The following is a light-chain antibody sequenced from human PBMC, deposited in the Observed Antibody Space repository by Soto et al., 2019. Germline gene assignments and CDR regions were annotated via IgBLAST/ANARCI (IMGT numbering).Light chain of an antibody. Sequence: IQLSQTPSSLSASVGDRVTITCRASQGISSFLAWYQQKPGKAPKLLIYAAVTLQSGVPSRFSGSESGTEFTLTISSLQPEDFATYYCQQSNSYPLTFGGGTKVDIK. J-gene: IGKJ4*01. V-gene: IGKV1-9*01. CDR3: QQSNSYPLT. CDR1: QGISSF. CDR2: AAV.